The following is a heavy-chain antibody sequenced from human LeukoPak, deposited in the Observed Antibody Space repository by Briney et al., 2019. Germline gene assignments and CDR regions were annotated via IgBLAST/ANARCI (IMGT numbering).Heavy chain of an antibody. CDR3: ARIWIDDSSGYYYGECYFDY. CDR2: IYHSGST. D-gene: IGHD3-22*01. J-gene: IGHJ4*02. V-gene: IGHV4-38-2*01. Sequence: SETLSLTCAVSGYSISSGYYWGWIRQPPGKGLEWIGSIYHSGSTYYNPSLKSRVTISVDTSKNQFSLKLSSVTAADTAVYYCARIWIDDSSGYYYGECYFDYWGQGTLVTVSS. CDR1: GYSISSGYY.